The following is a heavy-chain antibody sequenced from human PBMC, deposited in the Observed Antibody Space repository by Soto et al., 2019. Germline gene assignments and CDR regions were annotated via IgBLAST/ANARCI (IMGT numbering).Heavy chain of an antibody. CDR3: ARVGSSGWSDNWFDP. CDR2: ISSSTSTI. D-gene: IGHD6-19*01. V-gene: IGHV3-11*01. Sequence: QVQLVESGGGLVKPGGSMRLSCAASGFTFNDYYMSWFRQAPGKGLEWVSYISSSTSTIYYADSVRGRFTISRDNAKNPLYLQMNSLRAEDTAVYYCARVGSSGWSDNWFDPWGQGTLVTVSS. J-gene: IGHJ5*02. CDR1: GFTFNDYY.